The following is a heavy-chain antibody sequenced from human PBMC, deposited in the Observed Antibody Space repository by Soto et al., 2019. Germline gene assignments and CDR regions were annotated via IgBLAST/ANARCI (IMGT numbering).Heavy chain of an antibody. CDR3: ARRDGSRIYPHYCMDV. D-gene: IGHD3-10*01. J-gene: IGHJ6*04. CDR2: ISSNGGST. CDR1: GFTFSTYA. Sequence: GGSLRLSCAASGFTFSTYAMHWVRQAPGKGLEYVSAISSNGGSTYYANSVRGRFTISRDNSKNTLYLQMGSLRGDDMAVYYCARRDGSRIYPHYCMDVWGKGTTVTVSS. V-gene: IGHV3-64*01.